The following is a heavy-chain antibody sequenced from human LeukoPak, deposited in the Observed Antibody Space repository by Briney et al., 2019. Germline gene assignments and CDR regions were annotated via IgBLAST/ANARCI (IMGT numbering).Heavy chain of an antibody. Sequence: MASETLSLTCTVSGGSISGFVWSWLRQPPGEGLDYIGLIYDTGTPTNYNPLLKSRVTLSVDTSKNQFSLNLKSVTAADTAVYYCARLTKGEQWLAYYFDYWGQGALVTVSS. CDR3: ARLTKGEQWLAYYFDY. D-gene: IGHD6-19*01. J-gene: IGHJ4*02. V-gene: IGHV4-59*08. CDR1: GGSISGFV. CDR2: IYDTGTPT.